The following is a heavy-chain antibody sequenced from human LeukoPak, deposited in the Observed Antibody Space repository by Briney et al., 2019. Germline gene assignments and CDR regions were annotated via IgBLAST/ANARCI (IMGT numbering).Heavy chain of an antibody. D-gene: IGHD3-22*01. Sequence: SETLSLTCTVSGGPISSGGYYWSWIRQHPGKGLEWIGYIYYSRSTYYNPSLKSRVTISVDTSKNQFSLKLSSVTAADTAVYYCARDLDSSGYYLGYWGQGTLVTVSS. J-gene: IGHJ4*02. V-gene: IGHV4-31*03. CDR2: IYYSRST. CDR1: GGPISSGGYY. CDR3: ARDLDSSGYYLGY.